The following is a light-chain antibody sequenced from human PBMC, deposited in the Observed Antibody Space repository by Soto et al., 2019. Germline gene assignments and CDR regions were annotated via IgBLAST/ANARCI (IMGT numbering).Light chain of an antibody. J-gene: IGLJ2*01. V-gene: IGLV4-69*01. CDR1: XXHSSYA. CDR3: QTWGTVV. Sequence: QPVLTQSPSASASLXXXVKLTCTXXXXHSSYAIAWHQQQPEKGPRYLMKLNSDGSHSKGDGIPDRFSGSSSGAERYLTISSLQSEDEADYYCQTWGTVVFGGGTQLTVL. CDR2: LNSDGSH.